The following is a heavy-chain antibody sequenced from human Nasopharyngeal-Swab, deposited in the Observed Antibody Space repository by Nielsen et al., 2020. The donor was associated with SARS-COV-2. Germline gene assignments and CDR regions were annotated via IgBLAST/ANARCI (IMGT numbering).Heavy chain of an antibody. CDR3: ARGTVFGVANGMDV. CDR2: IGRYGTDI. V-gene: IGHV3-21*01. J-gene: IGHJ6*02. D-gene: IGHD3-3*01. Sequence: WIRPPPGKGLEWVSSIGRYGTDIFHADSVKGRFSVFRDAANKSIYLQMRSLRAEDTAVYYCARGTVFGVANGMDVWGQGTTVTVSS.